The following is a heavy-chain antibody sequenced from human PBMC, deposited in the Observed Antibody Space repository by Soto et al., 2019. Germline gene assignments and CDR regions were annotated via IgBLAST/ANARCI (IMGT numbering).Heavy chain of an antibody. CDR1: GGTLSDQG. D-gene: IGHD3-10*01. CDR2: TIPVFNTA. Sequence: QVQLEQSGAEVKKPGSSVKISCKASGGTLSDQGVSWLRQAPGQGLEWVGGTIPVFNTAKYALKFQGRVTIAAEKSTTIAYMELCSLRSDDTTFYYCARGVYGSGNYYTGPSAFDIWGQGTQVIVSS. J-gene: IGHJ3*02. CDR3: ARGVYGSGNYYTGPSAFDI. V-gene: IGHV1-69*06.